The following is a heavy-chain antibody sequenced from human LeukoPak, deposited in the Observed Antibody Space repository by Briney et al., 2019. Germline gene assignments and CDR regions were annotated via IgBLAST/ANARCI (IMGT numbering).Heavy chain of an antibody. CDR2: ISGSGGST. Sequence: GGSLRLSCAASGFTFSSYAMSWVRQAPGKGLEWVSAISGSGGSTYYADSVKGRFTTSRDNSKNTLYLQMNSLRAEDTAVYYCAKDGGIAARPNWFDPWGQGTLVTVSS. CDR1: GFTFSSYA. V-gene: IGHV3-23*01. J-gene: IGHJ5*02. D-gene: IGHD6-6*01. CDR3: AKDGGIAARPNWFDP.